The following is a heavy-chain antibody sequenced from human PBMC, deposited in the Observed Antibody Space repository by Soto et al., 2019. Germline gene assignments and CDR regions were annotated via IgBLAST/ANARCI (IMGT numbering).Heavy chain of an antibody. CDR3: ARGTREDDAFDI. CDR1: GFTFSSYS. J-gene: IGHJ3*02. Sequence: GGSLRLSCAASGFTFSSYSMNWVRQAPGKGLEWVSSISSSSSYIYYADSVKGRFTISRDNAKNSLYLQMNSLRAEDTAVYYCARGTREDDAFDIWGQGTMVTVSS. D-gene: IGHD1-7*01. V-gene: IGHV3-21*01. CDR2: ISSSSSYI.